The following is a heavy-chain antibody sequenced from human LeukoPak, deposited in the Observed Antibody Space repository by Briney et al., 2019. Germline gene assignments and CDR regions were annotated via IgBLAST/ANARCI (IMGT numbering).Heavy chain of an antibody. D-gene: IGHD3-9*01. CDR1: GGSISSYY. CDR3: ARTGRGDHYGILTGYYRPSLYYYYYYTDV. CDR2: IYYSGST. V-gene: IGHV4-59*01. J-gene: IGHJ6*03. Sequence: SETLSLTCTVSGGSISSYYWSWIRQPPGKGLEWIGYIYYSGSTNYNPSLKSRVTISVDTSKNQFSLKLSSVTAADTAVYYCARTGRGDHYGILTGYYRPSLYYYYYYTDVWGKGTTVTVSS.